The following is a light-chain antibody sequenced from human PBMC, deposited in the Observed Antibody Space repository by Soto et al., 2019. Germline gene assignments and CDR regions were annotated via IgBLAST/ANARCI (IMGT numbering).Light chain of an antibody. V-gene: IGLV1-47*01. CDR1: SFNIASNH. CDR3: ASWDDSLSGRYV. CDR2: RSN. Sequence: QSVLTQPPSASGTPGQRVTISCSGNSFNIASNHVYWYQQLPGTAPKLLIFRSNQRPSGVPDRFSGSKSGTSASLAISGLRSEDEADYYCASWDDSLSGRYVFGTGTKVTVL. J-gene: IGLJ1*01.